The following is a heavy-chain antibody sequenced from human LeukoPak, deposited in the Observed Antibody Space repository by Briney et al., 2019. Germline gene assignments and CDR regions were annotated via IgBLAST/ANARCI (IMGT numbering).Heavy chain of an antibody. CDR1: GDSISDDY. Sequence: LSLTCTVSGDSISDDYYTWMRQPAGKGLEWVSGISWNSGSIGYADSVKGRFTISRDNAENSLYLQMNSLRAEDMALYYCAKDSGGQHIGGPFDYWGQGTLATVSS. V-gene: IGHV3-9*03. D-gene: IGHD3-10*01. J-gene: IGHJ4*02. CDR2: ISWNSGSI. CDR3: AKDSGGQHIGGPFDY.